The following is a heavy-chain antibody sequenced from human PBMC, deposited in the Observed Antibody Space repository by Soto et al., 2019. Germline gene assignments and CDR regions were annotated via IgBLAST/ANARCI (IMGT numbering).Heavy chain of an antibody. V-gene: IGHV1-69*13. CDR1: GGTFSSYA. J-gene: IGHJ1*01. CDR3: ARVGGCSSTSCYKYFQH. D-gene: IGHD2-2*02. CDR2: IIPIFGTA. Sequence: ASVKVSCKASGGTFSSYAIRWVRQAPGQGLEWMGGIIPIFGTANYAEKFQGRVTITADESKSTAYMELSSLRSEDTAVYYCARVGGCSSTSCYKYFQHWGQGTLVTVSS.